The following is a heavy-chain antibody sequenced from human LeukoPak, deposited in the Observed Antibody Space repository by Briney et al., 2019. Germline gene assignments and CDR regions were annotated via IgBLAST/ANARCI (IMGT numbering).Heavy chain of an antibody. D-gene: IGHD3-10*01. V-gene: IGHV4-34*01. J-gene: IGHJ4*02. CDR3: ARQKDYGSGSCMGY. CDR2: INHSGST. Sequence: KTSETLSLTCGVYGGSFSGYYWSWIRQPPGKGLEWIGEINHSGSTNYNPSLKSRVTISVDTSKNQFSLTLTSVTAADTAVYYCARQKDYGSGSCMGYWGQGTLVTVSS. CDR1: GGSFSGYY.